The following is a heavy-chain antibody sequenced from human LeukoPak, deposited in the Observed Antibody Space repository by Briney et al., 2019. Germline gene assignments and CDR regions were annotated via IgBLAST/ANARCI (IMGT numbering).Heavy chain of an antibody. D-gene: IGHD3-10*01. J-gene: IGHJ5*02. Sequence: SETLSLTCAVYGGSFSGYYWSWIRQPPGKGLEWIGEINHSGSTNYNPSLKSRVTISVDTSKNQFSLKLSSVTAADTAVYYCARVNRVTMVRGVINWFDPWGQGTLVTVSS. CDR2: INHSGST. CDR1: GGSFSGYY. V-gene: IGHV4-34*01. CDR3: ARVNRVTMVRGVINWFDP.